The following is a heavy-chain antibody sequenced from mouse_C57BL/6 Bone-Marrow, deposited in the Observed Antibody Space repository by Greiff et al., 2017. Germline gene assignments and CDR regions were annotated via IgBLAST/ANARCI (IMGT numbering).Heavy chain of an antibody. CDR2: IDPSDSYT. Sequence: QVQLQQPGAELVMPGASVKLSCKASGYTFTSYWMHWVKQRPGQGLEWIGEIDPSDSYTNSNQKFKGKSTLTVDKSSSTAYMQLSSLTSEDSAVYYCARRTYYYGSSYSRDYFDYWGQGTTLTVSS. CDR3: ARRTYYYGSSYSRDYFDY. J-gene: IGHJ2*01. CDR1: GYTFTSYW. D-gene: IGHD1-1*01. V-gene: IGHV1-69*01.